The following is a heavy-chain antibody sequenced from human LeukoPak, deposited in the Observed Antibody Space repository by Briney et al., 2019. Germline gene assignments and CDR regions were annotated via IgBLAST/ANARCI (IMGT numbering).Heavy chain of an antibody. D-gene: IGHD4-17*01. CDR1: GGSISRSSYY. CDR2: IYYSGST. V-gene: IGHV4-39*07. CDR3: ARTTVTCFDY. J-gene: IGHJ4*02. Sequence: SETLSLTCTVSGGSISRSSYYWGWIRQPPGKGREWIGSIYYSGSTYYNPSLKSRVTISVDTSKNQFSLKLSSVTAADTAVYYCARTTVTCFDYWGQGTLVTVSS.